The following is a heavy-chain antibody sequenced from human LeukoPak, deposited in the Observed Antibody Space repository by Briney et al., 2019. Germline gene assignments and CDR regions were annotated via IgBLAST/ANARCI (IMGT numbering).Heavy chain of an antibody. CDR1: GYSFTSYW. CDR2: IYPGDSDT. CDR3: ARVRDFWSGYLFFDY. D-gene: IGHD3-3*01. V-gene: IGHV5-51*01. J-gene: IGHJ4*02. Sequence: GESLKISCKGSGYSFTSYWIGWVRQMPGKGLEWMGIIYPGDSDTRYGPSFQGQVTISADKSISTAYLQWSSLKASDTAMYYCARVRDFWSGYLFFDYWGQGTLVTVSS.